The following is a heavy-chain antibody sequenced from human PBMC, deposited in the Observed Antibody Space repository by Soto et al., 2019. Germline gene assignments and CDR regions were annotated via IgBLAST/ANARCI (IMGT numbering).Heavy chain of an antibody. CDR1: GYTFTTYD. J-gene: IGHJ4*02. CDR3: ARRKERSGPNYFDF. Sequence: ASVKVSCKASGYTFTTYDINWVRQATGQGLEWMGWMNPYTGNTGYAQKFRGRVTMTRNTSITTAYMELSGLSSEDTAVYYCARRKERSGPNYFDFWGQGTLVTVS. CDR2: MNPYTGNT. V-gene: IGHV1-8*01. D-gene: IGHD6-25*01.